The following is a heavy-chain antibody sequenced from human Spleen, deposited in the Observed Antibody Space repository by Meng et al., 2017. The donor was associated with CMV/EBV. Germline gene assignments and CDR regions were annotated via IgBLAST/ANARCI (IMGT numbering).Heavy chain of an antibody. J-gene: IGHJ6*02. CDR1: GDSVSSNSAA. D-gene: IGHD3-22*01. CDR3: ARDYYDSCGYYYTEGYYHGLDV. CDR2: TYYRSKWYN. Sequence: SQTLSLTCAISGDSVSSNSAAWNWIRQSPSRGLEWLGRTYYRSKWYNDYAISVKSRITINPDTSKNQFSLQLNSVTPEDTAVYYCARDYYDSCGYYYTEGYYHGLDVWGQGTTVTVSS. V-gene: IGHV6-1*01.